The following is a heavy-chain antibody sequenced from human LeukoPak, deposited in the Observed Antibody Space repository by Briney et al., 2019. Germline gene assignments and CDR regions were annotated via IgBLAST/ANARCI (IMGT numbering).Heavy chain of an antibody. CDR2: IYYSGST. D-gene: IGHD5-12*01. CDR1: GGSISSSSYY. V-gene: IGHV4-39*07. J-gene: IGHJ4*02. CDR3: AREGVAKDFDY. Sequence: SETLSLTSTVSGGSISSSSYYWGWIRHPPGKGLEWIGSIYYSGSTYYNPSLKSRVTISVDTSKNQFSLKLSSVTAADTAVYYCAREGVAKDFDYWGQGTLVTVSS.